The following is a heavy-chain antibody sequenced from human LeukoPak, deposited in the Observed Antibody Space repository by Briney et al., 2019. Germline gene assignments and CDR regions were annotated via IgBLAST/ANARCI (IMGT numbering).Heavy chain of an antibody. CDR3: AREEFGYTNYYYYYMDV. Sequence: PSETLSLTCTVSGGSTSSYYWSWIRQPPGKGLEWIGYIYYSGSTNYNPSLKSRVTISVDTSKNQFSLKLSSVTAADTAVYYCAREEFGYTNYYYYYMDVWGKGTTVTISS. D-gene: IGHD6-13*01. V-gene: IGHV4-59*12. CDR1: GGSTSSYY. CDR2: IYYSGST. J-gene: IGHJ6*03.